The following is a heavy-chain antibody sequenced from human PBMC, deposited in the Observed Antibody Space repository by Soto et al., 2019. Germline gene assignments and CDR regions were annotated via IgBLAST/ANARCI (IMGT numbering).Heavy chain of an antibody. Sequence: QVQLVQSGAEVKMSGSSVKVSCKASAGTFINYAISWVRQAPGQGLEWMGGIIPLFTITNYAQELQGRITITADESASTAYMELSSLRSEDTAVYYCVPLQPSAIKGRPGMDVWGPGTTVTVSS. D-gene: IGHD1-1*01. CDR2: IIPLFTIT. CDR1: AGTFINYA. V-gene: IGHV1-69*01. J-gene: IGHJ6*02. CDR3: VPLQPSAIKGRPGMDV.